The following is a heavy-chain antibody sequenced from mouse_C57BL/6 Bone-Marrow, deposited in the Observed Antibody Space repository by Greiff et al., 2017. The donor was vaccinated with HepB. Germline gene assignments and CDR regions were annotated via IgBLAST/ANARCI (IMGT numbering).Heavy chain of an antibody. CDR2: INPSNGGT. V-gene: IGHV1-53*01. CDR1: GYTFTSYW. Sequence: VQLQQSGTELVKPGASVKLSCKASGYTFTSYWMHWVKQRPGHGLEWIGNINPSNGGTNYNEKFKSKATLTVDKSSSTAYMQLSSLTSEDSAVYYCARNGYDDAMDYWGQGTSVTVSS. CDR3: ARNGYDDAMDY. J-gene: IGHJ4*01. D-gene: IGHD2-2*01.